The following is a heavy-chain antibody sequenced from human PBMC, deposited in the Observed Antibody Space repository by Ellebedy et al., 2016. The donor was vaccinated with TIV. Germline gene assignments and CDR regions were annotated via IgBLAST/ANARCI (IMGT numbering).Heavy chain of an antibody. Sequence: PGGSLRFSCAASGFTFRGYYMSWIRQAPGEGLEWISYISSGGAYTDYADSVKGRFTISRDDARNSLYLQMNRLRPEDTAVYFCARETATAMMSNWFDPWGQGTLVIVSS. D-gene: IGHD5-18*01. CDR2: ISSGGAYT. V-gene: IGHV3-11*06. J-gene: IGHJ5*02. CDR3: ARETATAMMSNWFDP. CDR1: GFTFRGYY.